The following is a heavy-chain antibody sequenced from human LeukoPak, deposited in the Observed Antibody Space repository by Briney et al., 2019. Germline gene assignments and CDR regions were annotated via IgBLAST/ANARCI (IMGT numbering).Heavy chain of an antibody. D-gene: IGHD3-3*01. CDR3: ARAPRRNYDFWSGYSFYWFDP. CDR1: GYSFTSYW. Sequence: GESLKISCKGSGYSFTSYWIGWVRQMPGKGLEWMGIIYPGDSDTRYSPSFQGQVTISADKSISTAYLQWSSLKASDTAMYYCARAPRRNYDFWSGYSFYWFDPWGQGTLVTVSS. V-gene: IGHV5-51*01. CDR2: IYPGDSDT. J-gene: IGHJ5*02.